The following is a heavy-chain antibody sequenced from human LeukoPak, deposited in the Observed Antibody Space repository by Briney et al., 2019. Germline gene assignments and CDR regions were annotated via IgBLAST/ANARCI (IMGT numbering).Heavy chain of an antibody. CDR2: ISRGGNYR. CDR3: ATGYSSSWYYFEF. J-gene: IGHJ4*02. Sequence: AGSLRLSCAVSGFTFSSYEINWVRQAPGKGLEWVSYISRGGNYRYYADSVKGRFTISRDNSKNTLSLQMNSLRAEATAVYYCATGYSSSWYYFEFWGQGILVTISS. V-gene: IGHV3-48*03. D-gene: IGHD6-13*01. CDR1: GFTFSSYE.